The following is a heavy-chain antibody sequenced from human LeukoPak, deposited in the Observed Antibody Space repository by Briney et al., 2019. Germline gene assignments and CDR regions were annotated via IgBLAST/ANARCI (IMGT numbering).Heavy chain of an antibody. CDR2: IKQDGSEK. CDR1: GFTFSSYW. V-gene: IGHV3-7*01. CDR3: ARTVRGVIITYFDY. D-gene: IGHD3-10*01. Sequence: GGSLRLSCAASGFTFSSYWMSWVRQAPGKGLEWVANIKQDGSEKYYVDSVKGRFTISRDNAKNSLYLQMNSLRAEDTAVYYCARTVRGVIITYFDYWGQGTLVTVSS. J-gene: IGHJ4*02.